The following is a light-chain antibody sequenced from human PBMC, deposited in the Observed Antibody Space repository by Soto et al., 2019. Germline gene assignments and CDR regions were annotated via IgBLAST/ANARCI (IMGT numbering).Light chain of an antibody. V-gene: IGKV3D-20*02. CDR2: GAS. CDR1: QSVGSNY. J-gene: IGKJ5*01. Sequence: IGGTQSAGTLSLSPGERATLYCRASQSVGSNYLAWYQQKPGQAPRVLIYGASSRATGIPARFSGSGSGPDFPLTTSILELEDFALSYGQKRTKRPITFGQGTRLEIK. CDR3: QKRTKRPIT.